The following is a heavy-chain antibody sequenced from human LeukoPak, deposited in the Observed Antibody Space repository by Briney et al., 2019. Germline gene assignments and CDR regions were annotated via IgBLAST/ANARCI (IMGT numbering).Heavy chain of an antibody. V-gene: IGHV4-4*09. Sequence: PSETLSLTCTVSGGSISSYYWSWIRQPPGKGLEWIGYIYTSGSTNYNPSLKSRVTISVDTSKNQFSLKLSSVTAADTAVYYCASPGDSGSSRAFDIWGQGTMVTVSS. D-gene: IGHD1-26*01. CDR3: ASPGDSGSSRAFDI. CDR1: GGSISSYY. J-gene: IGHJ3*02. CDR2: IYTSGST.